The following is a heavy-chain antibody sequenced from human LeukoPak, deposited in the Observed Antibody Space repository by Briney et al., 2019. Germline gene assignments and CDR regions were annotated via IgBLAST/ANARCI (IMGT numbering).Heavy chain of an antibody. D-gene: IGHD3-3*01. CDR1: GDSVSSAEDY. CDR2: IRHTGST. J-gene: IGHJ4*02. Sequence: SETLSLTCTVSGDSVSSAEDYWSWIRQLPGKGLESIGFIRHTGSTRQNPSLKNRAAVSLDASKNQFALKLSSVSAADTAVYYCPRGGNRFGGFYFDHWGQGILVTVSS. V-gene: IGHV4-31*03. CDR3: PRGGNRFGGFYFDH.